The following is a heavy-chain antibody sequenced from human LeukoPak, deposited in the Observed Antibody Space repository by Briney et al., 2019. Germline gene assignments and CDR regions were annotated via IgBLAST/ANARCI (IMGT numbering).Heavy chain of an antibody. CDR1: GFTFSSYT. CDR3: ATVTKVDFDY. J-gene: IGHJ4*02. V-gene: IGHV3-30-3*01. Sequence: PGGSLRLSCAASGFTFSSYTMCWFRQAPGKGLEWVASVSVEGIGRYFPGSAEGRFTISRDNSKGMVYLQMNNVRGEDTAVYYCATVTKVDFDYWGQGTLVTVSS. D-gene: IGHD4-11*01. CDR2: VSVEGIGR.